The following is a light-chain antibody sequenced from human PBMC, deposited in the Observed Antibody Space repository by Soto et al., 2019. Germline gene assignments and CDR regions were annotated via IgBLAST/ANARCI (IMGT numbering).Light chain of an antibody. CDR2: VAS. J-gene: IGKJ5*01. Sequence: DIQLTQSPSSLSASVGDRVTITCRASQSISRYLTWYQQKRGQATNLLIYVASSLQSEVPSRFNGSGSWTDFTLTIPSLQTGDFATYYCQQSYGTPITLGQGTRLEIK. CDR3: QQSYGTPIT. CDR1: QSISRY. V-gene: IGKV1-39*01.